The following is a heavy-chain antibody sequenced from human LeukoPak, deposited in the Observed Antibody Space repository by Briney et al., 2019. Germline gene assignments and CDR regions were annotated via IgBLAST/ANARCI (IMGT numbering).Heavy chain of an antibody. CDR3: AKDGREESVLLWFGELSAIDY. Sequence: LTGGSLRLSCAASGFTFSSYGMHWVRQAPGKGLEWVAVISYDGSNKYYADSVKGRFTISRDNSKNTLYLQMNSLRAEDTAVYYCAKDGREESVLLWFGELSAIDYWGQGTLVTVSS. V-gene: IGHV3-30*18. CDR1: GFTFSSYG. CDR2: ISYDGSNK. D-gene: IGHD3-10*01. J-gene: IGHJ4*02.